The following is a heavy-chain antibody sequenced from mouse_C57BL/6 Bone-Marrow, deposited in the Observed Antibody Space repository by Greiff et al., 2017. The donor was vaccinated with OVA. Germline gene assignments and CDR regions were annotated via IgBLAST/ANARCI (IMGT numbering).Heavy chain of an antibody. CDR3: ARDTTTVVADAMDY. CDR1: GFTFSSYA. CDR2: ISDGGSYT. V-gene: IGHV5-4*01. D-gene: IGHD1-1*01. J-gene: IGHJ4*01. Sequence: EVQRVESGGGLVKPGGSLKLSCAASGFTFSSYAMSWVRQTPEKRLEWVATISDGGSYTYYPDNVKGRFTISRDNAKNNLYLQMSHLKSEDTAMYYCARDTTTVVADAMDYWGQGTSVTVSS.